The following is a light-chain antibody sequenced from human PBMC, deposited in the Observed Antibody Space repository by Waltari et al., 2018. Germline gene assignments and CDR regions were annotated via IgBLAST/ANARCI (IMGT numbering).Light chain of an antibody. CDR3: QQLNSYPL. J-gene: IGKJ4*01. Sequence: DIQLTQSPSFLSASVGDRVTITCRASQGISSYLAWYQQKPGKAPKLLIYAASTLQSGVPSRFSGSGSGTEFTLTICSLQPEDSATYYCQQLNSYPLFGGGTKVEIK. CDR1: QGISSY. V-gene: IGKV1-9*01. CDR2: AAS.